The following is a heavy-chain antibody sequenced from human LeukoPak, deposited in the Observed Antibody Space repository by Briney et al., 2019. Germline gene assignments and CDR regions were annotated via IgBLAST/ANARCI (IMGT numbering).Heavy chain of an antibody. CDR2: IYYSGST. CDR1: GGSISSSSYY. CDR3: ARHRLHYYDSSGYYYRSSGYYYMDV. V-gene: IGHV4-39*01. Sequence: SETLSLTCTVSGGSISSSSYYWGWVRQPPGRGREWIGSIYYSGSTYYNPSLKSRVPISVHTSKNQFSVRLSSVTAADTAAYYCARHRLHYYDSSGYYYRSSGYYYMDVWGKGTTVTVSS. D-gene: IGHD3-22*01. J-gene: IGHJ6*03.